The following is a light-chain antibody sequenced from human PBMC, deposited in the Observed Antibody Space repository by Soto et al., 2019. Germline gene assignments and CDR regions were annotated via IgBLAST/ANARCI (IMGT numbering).Light chain of an antibody. CDR2: SAS. CDR1: QNIRSH. Sequence: DIQMTQSPSAQSASVGDTVTITCRAGQNIRSHLNWYQQKPGKAPELLIYSASRLQSGVPSRFGGSGSGTDFTLTISDLQPEDFATYYCQQSYTTPPITFGLGTRLEIK. J-gene: IGKJ5*01. CDR3: QQSYTTPPIT. V-gene: IGKV1-39*01.